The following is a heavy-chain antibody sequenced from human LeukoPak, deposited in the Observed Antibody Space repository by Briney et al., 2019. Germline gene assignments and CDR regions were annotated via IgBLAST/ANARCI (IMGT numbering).Heavy chain of an antibody. Sequence: SETLSLTCTVSGGSISSYYWSWIRQPPGKGLEWIGYIYYSGSTNYNPSLKSRVTISVDTSKNQFSLKLSSVTAADTAVYYCARIPYSYGSYYFDYWGQGTLVTVSS. D-gene: IGHD5-18*01. J-gene: IGHJ4*02. CDR3: ARIPYSYGSYYFDY. V-gene: IGHV4-59*01. CDR1: GGSISSYY. CDR2: IYYSGST.